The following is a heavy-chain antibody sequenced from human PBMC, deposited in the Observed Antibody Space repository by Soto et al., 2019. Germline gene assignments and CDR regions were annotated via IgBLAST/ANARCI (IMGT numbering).Heavy chain of an antibody. CDR3: ARSLEGTTVTNWFDP. Sequence: QVQLVQSGAEVKQPGSSVKVSCKASADTFNSYSLSWLRQALGQRLEWMGGITPVFGTADYAQSFEDRLTITADDSTSTVYMELSSLRSDDTAVYYCARSLEGTTVTNWFDPWGQGALVTVSS. V-gene: IGHV1-69*01. J-gene: IGHJ5*02. D-gene: IGHD4-17*01. CDR2: ITPVFGTA. CDR1: ADTFNSYS.